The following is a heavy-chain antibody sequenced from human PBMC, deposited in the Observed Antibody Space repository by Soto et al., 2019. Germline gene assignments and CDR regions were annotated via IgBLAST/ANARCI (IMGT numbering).Heavy chain of an antibody. Sequence: GASLKISCKGSGYSFSSYWIGWVRQMPGKGLEWMGFIYPGDSETRYSPSFQGQVTISVDKSISTAYLQWSSLKASDTAIYYCAKDYDYARDYWGQGTRVTVSS. CDR3: AKDYDYARDY. CDR2: IYPGDSET. V-gene: IGHV5-51*01. CDR1: GYSFSSYW. D-gene: IGHD3-16*01. J-gene: IGHJ4*02.